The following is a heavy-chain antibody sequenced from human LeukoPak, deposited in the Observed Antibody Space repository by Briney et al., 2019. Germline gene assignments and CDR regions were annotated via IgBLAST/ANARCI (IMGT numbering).Heavy chain of an antibody. CDR2: INHSGST. Sequence: SETLSLTCAVYGGSFSGYYWSWIRQPPGKGLEWIGEINHSGSTNYNPSLKSRVTISVDTSKNQFSLKLSSVTAADTAVYYCARGRYCSSTSCYLAPFDPWGQGTLVTVSS. J-gene: IGHJ5*02. V-gene: IGHV4-34*01. D-gene: IGHD2-2*01. CDR3: ARGRYCSSTSCYLAPFDP. CDR1: GGSFSGYY.